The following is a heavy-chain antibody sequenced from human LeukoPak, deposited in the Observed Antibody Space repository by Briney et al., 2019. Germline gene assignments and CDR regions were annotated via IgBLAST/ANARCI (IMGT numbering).Heavy chain of an antibody. Sequence: PSETLSLTCTVSGYSISSGYYWGWIRPPPGKGLEWIGSIYHSGSTYYNPSLKSRVTISVDTSKNQFSLKLSSVTAADTAVYYCASPSIAVAGTWDYWGQGTLVTVSS. V-gene: IGHV4-38-2*02. D-gene: IGHD6-19*01. J-gene: IGHJ4*02. CDR3: ASPSIAVAGTWDY. CDR1: GYSISSGYY. CDR2: IYHSGST.